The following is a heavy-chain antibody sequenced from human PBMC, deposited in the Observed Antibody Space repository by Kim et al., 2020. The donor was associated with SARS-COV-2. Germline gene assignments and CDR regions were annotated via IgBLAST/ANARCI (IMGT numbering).Heavy chain of an antibody. CDR3: ARDNVVPAAQDYYYYYGMDV. CDR1: GFTFSSYE. Sequence: GGSLRLSCAASGFTFSSYEMNWVRQAPGKGLEWVSYISSSGSTIYYADSVKGRFTISRDNAKNSLYLQMNSLRAEDTAVYYCARDNVVPAAQDYYYYYGMDVWGQGTTVTVSS. J-gene: IGHJ6*02. V-gene: IGHV3-48*03. D-gene: IGHD2-2*01. CDR2: ISSSGSTI.